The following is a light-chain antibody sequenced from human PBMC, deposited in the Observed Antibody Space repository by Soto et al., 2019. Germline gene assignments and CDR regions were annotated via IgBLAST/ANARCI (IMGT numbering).Light chain of an antibody. Sequence: DIQMTQSPSSLSASVGDRVTITCQASQDISNYLNWYQQKPGKAPKLLIYDASNLETGVPSRFSGSVSGTDFTFTISSLQPEDIATYYCHQYDNLSFTFGPGTKVDIK. J-gene: IGKJ3*01. CDR2: DAS. CDR3: HQYDNLSFT. V-gene: IGKV1-33*01. CDR1: QDISNY.